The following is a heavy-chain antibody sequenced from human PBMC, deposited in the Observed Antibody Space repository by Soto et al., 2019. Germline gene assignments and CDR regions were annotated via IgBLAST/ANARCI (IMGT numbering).Heavy chain of an antibody. V-gene: IGHV1-69*13. Sequence: ASVKVSCKASGGTFSSYAISWVRQAPGQGLEWMGGIIPIFGTANYAQKFQGRVTITADESTSTAYMELSSLRSEDTAVYYCAAGAGYSSSWYSVYWGQGTRVTVSS. J-gene: IGHJ4*02. CDR2: IIPIFGTA. CDR1: GGTFSSYA. CDR3: AAGAGYSSSWYSVY. D-gene: IGHD6-13*01.